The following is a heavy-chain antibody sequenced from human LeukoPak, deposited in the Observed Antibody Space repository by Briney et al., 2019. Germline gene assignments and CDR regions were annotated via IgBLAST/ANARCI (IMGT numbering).Heavy chain of an antibody. CDR2: INHSGST. CDR1: GGSFSGCY. V-gene: IGHV4-34*01. J-gene: IGHJ4*02. Sequence: SETLSLTCAVYGGSFSGCYWSWIRQPPGKGLEWIGEINHSGSTNYNPSLKSRVTISVDTSKNQFSLKLSSVTAADTAVYYCARGPRYYFDYWGQGTLSPSPQ. CDR3: ARGPRYYFDY.